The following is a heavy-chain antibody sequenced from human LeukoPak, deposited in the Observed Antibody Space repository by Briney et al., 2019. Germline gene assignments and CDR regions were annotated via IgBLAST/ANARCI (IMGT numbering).Heavy chain of an antibody. CDR2: IYSDGST. Sequence: GGSLRLSCAASGFTVSSNYMSWVRQAPGKGLEWVSVIYSDGSTCYADSVEGRFTISRDNSKNTLYLQMNSLRAEDTAVYYCVRRYDYGDHFDYWGQGTLVTVSS. D-gene: IGHD4-17*01. CDR3: VRRYDYGDHFDY. J-gene: IGHJ4*02. V-gene: IGHV3-53*01. CDR1: GFTVSSNY.